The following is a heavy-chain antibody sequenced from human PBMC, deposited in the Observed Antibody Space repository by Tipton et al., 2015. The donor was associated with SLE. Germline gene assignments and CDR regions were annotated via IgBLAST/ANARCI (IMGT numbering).Heavy chain of an antibody. D-gene: IGHD2-15*01. CDR3: ARTMGVGYCSGGSCFEPVDY. Sequence: TLSLTCAVSGYSISRSNFWGWIRQPPGKGLEWIGYIYYSVSTYYNPSLKSRVTMSVDTSKNQFSLKLSSVTARDTAVYYCARTMGVGYCSGGSCFEPVDYRGQGSLETVSS. V-gene: IGHV4-28*01. CDR1: GYSISRSNF. J-gene: IGHJ4*02. CDR2: IYYSVST.